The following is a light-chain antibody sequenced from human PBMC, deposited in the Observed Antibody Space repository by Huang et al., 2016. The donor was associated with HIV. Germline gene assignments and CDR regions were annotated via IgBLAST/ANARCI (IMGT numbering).Light chain of an antibody. CDR1: QNISSW. Sequence: DIQMTQSPSTLSAFVGDRLTTTCRASQNISSWLAWYQQRPGKAPRLLIYEISSLESGVPSMFSGSGSGTEFTLTISSLQPDNIGTYYCQYGETFGQGSKVEVK. CDR2: EIS. J-gene: IGKJ1*01. V-gene: IGKV1-5*03. CDR3: QYGET.